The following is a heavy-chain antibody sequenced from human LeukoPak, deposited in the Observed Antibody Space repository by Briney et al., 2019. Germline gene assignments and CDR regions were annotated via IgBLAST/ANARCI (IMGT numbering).Heavy chain of an antibody. CDR2: IRYDGSNK. Sequence: GGSLRLSCAASGFTFSSYGMHWVRQAPGKGLEWVAFIRYDGSNKYYADSVKGRFTISRDNSKNTLSLQMNSLRAEDTAVYYCAKEMLSSYDRMTGYYHQNAFDVWGQGTMVTVSP. V-gene: IGHV3-30*02. J-gene: IGHJ3*01. D-gene: IGHD3-9*01. CDR3: AKEMLSSYDRMTGYYHQNAFDV. CDR1: GFTFSSYG.